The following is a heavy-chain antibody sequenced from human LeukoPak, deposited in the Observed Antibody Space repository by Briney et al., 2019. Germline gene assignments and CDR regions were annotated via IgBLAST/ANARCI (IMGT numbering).Heavy chain of an antibody. CDR1: GYTFTSYG. D-gene: IGHD1-14*01. CDR3: ARFEPTGGYFDY. CDR2: IIPILGIT. V-gene: IGHV1-69*04. Sequence: GASVKVSCKASGYTFTSYGISWVRQAPGQGLEWMGRIIPILGITHYAQNFQGSVTLTADKSTSTAYMELNSLRYEDTAVYYCARFEPTGGYFDYWGQGALVIVSS. J-gene: IGHJ4*02.